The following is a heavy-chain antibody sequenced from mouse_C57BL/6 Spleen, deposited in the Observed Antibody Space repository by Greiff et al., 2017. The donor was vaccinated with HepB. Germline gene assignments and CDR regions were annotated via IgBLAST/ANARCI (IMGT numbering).Heavy chain of an antibody. D-gene: IGHD4-1*01. V-gene: IGHV1-80*01. CDR1: GYAFSSYW. Sequence: VQLQQSGAELVKPGASVKISCKASGYAFSSYWMNWVKQRPGKGLEWIGQIYPGDGDTNYNGKFKGKATLTADKSSRTAYMQLSSLTSEDSAVYFCARAGTGTDYFDYWGQGTTLTVSS. CDR2: IYPGDGDT. J-gene: IGHJ2*01. CDR3: ARAGTGTDYFDY.